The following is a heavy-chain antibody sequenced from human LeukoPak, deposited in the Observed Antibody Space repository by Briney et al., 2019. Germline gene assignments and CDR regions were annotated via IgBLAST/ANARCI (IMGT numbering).Heavy chain of an antibody. Sequence: GESLKISCKGSGYSFTRNWIGWVRQMPGKGLEWMGIIYPGDSDTRYSPSFQGQVTISADKSISTAYLQWSSLKASDTAMYYCARHLGATVNTLYYFDYWGQGTLVTVSS. CDR1: GYSFTRNW. D-gene: IGHD4-17*01. CDR3: ARHLGATVNTLYYFDY. J-gene: IGHJ4*02. V-gene: IGHV5-51*01. CDR2: IYPGDSDT.